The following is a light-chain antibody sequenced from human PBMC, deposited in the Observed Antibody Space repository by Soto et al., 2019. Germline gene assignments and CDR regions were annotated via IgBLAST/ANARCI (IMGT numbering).Light chain of an antibody. V-gene: IGKV3-15*01. Sequence: EIVMTQSPATLSVSPGERATLSCRASQSVSSNLAWYQQKPGQAPRLLIYGASTRVTGIPARFSGSGSGTEFTLTISSLQSEDFAVYSCQQYNNWPRTFGQGIKVDIK. CDR2: GAS. CDR3: QQYNNWPRT. J-gene: IGKJ1*01. CDR1: QSVSSN.